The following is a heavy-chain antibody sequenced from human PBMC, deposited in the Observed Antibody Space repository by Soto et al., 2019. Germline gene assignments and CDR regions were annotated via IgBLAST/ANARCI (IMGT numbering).Heavy chain of an antibody. J-gene: IGHJ4*02. V-gene: IGHV1-8*01. Sequence: ASVKVSCKGSGYTFITYDLNWVRQAAGQGLEWIGWINPNNGNAGYAQKFQGRVTMTRNTSISRPDMGISSLRFDDTAVYFCARRKELSGTNYFDSWWQCYLVTVSS. CDR2: INPNNGNA. D-gene: IGHD1-26*01. CDR3: ARRKELSGTNYFDS. CDR1: GYTFITYD.